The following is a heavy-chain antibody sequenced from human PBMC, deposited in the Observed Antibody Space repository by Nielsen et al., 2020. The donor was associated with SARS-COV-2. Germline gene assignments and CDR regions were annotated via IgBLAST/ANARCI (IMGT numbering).Heavy chain of an antibody. CDR1: GYVFTSYW. Sequence: ASVKVSCKASGYVFTSYWIHWVRQAPGQGLEWMGIIDPSGGSTRYAQRLQGRVAITRDTSTRTVYIDLTSLRSEDMAVYYCARAPSDYYGMDVWGLGTTVTVSS. J-gene: IGHJ6*02. CDR2: IDPSGGST. D-gene: IGHD3-3*01. CDR3: ARAPSDYYGMDV. V-gene: IGHV1-46*04.